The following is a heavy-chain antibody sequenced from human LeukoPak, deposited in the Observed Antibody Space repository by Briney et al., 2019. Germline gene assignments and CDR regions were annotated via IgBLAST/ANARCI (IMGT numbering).Heavy chain of an antibody. CDR1: KFTFSNYG. CDR3: AKDRDYYDD. Sequence: PGRSLRLSCTASKFTFSNYGMQWVRQAPGKGLEWVAVVSSDGGTKYYADSVKGRFTISRDNSRNTMYLQMNSLRADDTAVYYCAKDRDYYDDWGQGTLVTVSS. CDR2: VSSDGGTK. V-gene: IGHV3-30*18. J-gene: IGHJ4*02.